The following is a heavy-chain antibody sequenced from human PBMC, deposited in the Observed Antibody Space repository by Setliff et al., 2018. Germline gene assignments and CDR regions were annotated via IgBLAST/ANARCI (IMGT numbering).Heavy chain of an antibody. D-gene: IGHD2-15*01. CDR3: AKASVWVVDANCGSFDF. J-gene: IGHJ3*01. CDR2: IVPIYGPA. V-gene: IGHV1-69*05. Sequence: WASVKVSCKASGGSFRNSGSGWVRQAPGQGLEWIGGIVPIYGPAKYAQKFQGRVEITTDESTNTAYMELSSLTSDDTATYYCAKASVWVVDANCGSFDFWGQGTVVTV. CDR1: GGSFRNSG.